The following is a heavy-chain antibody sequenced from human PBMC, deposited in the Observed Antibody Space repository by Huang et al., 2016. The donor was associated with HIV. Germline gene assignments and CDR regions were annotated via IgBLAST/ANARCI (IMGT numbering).Heavy chain of an antibody. CDR2: ISPSSSFL. D-gene: IGHD6-13*01. V-gene: IGHV3-21*01. Sequence: EVQLVDSGGGLVKPGGSLRLSCAASGFSLDSFNMFGVRQTPAKGLQWVASISPSSSFLEYADSVKGRFSISRDNAKNSLYLQMNSLRGEDTAVYYCVKDRGQQLSPFDSWGQGTLVTVSS. CDR3: VKDRGQQLSPFDS. J-gene: IGHJ4*02. CDR1: GFSLDSFN.